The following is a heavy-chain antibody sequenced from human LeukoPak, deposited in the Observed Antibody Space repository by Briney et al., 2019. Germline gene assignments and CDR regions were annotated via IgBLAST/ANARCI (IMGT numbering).Heavy chain of an antibody. D-gene: IGHD6-6*01. CDR2: ISGSGGST. J-gene: IGHJ3*02. CDR3: AKRSGIATRPASGAFDI. Sequence: GGSLRLSCAASGFTFSSYAMSWVRQDPGKGLEWVSVISGSGGSTYYADSVKGRFTISRDNSKNTLYLQMNSLRAEDTAVYYCAKRSGIATRPASGAFDIWGQGTMVTVSS. CDR1: GFTFSSYA. V-gene: IGHV3-23*01.